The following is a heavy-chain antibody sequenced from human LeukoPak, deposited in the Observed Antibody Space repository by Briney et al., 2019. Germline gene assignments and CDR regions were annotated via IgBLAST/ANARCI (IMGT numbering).Heavy chain of an antibody. D-gene: IGHD1-26*01. V-gene: IGHV3-21*01. CDR3: AKDRGSYFFDY. J-gene: IGHJ4*02. Sequence: GGSLRLSCAASGFTFSSYSMNWVRQAPGKGLEWVSSISSSSSYIYYADSVKGRFTISRDNSKNTLYLQMNSLRAEDTAVYYCAKDRGSYFFDYWGQGTLVTVSS. CDR1: GFTFSSYS. CDR2: ISSSSSYI.